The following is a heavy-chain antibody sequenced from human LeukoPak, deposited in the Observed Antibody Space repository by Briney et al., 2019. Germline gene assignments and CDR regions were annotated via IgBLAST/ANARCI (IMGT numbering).Heavy chain of an antibody. D-gene: IGHD2-2*02. V-gene: IGHV2-5*02. CDR1: GFSLSTSAVG. J-gene: IGHJ4*02. CDR3: AHSVGKYTTSWRYYFDH. CDR2: IYWDDEK. Sequence: SGPTLVNPTQTLTLTCTFSGFSLSTSAVGVGWIRQAPGEALEWLALIYWDDEKHYSPSLKSRLTITKDTSKNQVILTMTVMDPVDTATCYCAHSVGKYTTSWRYYFDHWGQGTLVTVSS.